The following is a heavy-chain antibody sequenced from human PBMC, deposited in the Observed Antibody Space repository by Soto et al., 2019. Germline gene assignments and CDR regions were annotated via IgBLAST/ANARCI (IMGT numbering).Heavy chain of an antibody. CDR2: IYYSGST. V-gene: IGHV4-31*03. CDR3: ARGMTAAGTSTWFDS. Sequence: SETLSLTCTVSGGSISSGGYYWSWIRQHPGKGLEWIGYIYYSGSTYYNPSLKSRVTISVDTSKNQFSLKLSSVTAADTAVYYCARGMTAAGTSTWFDSWGQGTLVTVSS. D-gene: IGHD6-13*01. CDR1: GGSISSGGYY. J-gene: IGHJ5*01.